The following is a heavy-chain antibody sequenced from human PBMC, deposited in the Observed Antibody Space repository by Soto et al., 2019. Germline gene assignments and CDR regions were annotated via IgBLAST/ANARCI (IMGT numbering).Heavy chain of an antibody. CDR3: ARLSGSGYPYYYYGMDV. CDR2: IYPGDSDT. CDR1: GYSFTIYW. V-gene: IGHV5-51*01. Sequence: GESLNLSCTGSGYSFTIYWISWVRPLPGKGLEWMGIIYPGDSDTRYSPSFQGQVTISADKSISTAYLQWSSLKASDTAMYYCARLSGSGYPYYYYGMDVWGQGTTVNVSS. D-gene: IGHD3-10*01. J-gene: IGHJ6*02.